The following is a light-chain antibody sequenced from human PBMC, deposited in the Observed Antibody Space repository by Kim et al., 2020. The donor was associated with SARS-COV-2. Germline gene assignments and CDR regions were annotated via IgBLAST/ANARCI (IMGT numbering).Light chain of an antibody. J-gene: IGLJ3*02. V-gene: IGLV1-44*01. CDR3: AGWDDSLNGWV. Sequence: QSVLTQPPSASGTPGQRVTISCSGSSSNIGSNTVNWYQQLPGTAPKLLIYSDNQRPSGVPERFSGSKSGTSASLAISGLQSEDEADYYCAGWDDSLNGWVFGGGTQLTVL. CDR2: SDN. CDR1: SSNIGSNT.